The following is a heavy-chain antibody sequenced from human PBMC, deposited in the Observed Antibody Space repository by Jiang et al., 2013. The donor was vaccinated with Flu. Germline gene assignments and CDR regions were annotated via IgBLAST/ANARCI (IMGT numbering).Heavy chain of an antibody. J-gene: IGHJ5*02. V-gene: IGHV1-3*01. Sequence: SGAEVKKPGASVKVSCKASGYTFTSYAMHWVRQAPGXRLEWMGWINAGNGNTKXSQKFQGRVTITRDTSASTAYMELSSLRSEDTAVYYCARAGHCSGGSCYSEWFDPWGQGTLVTVSS. D-gene: IGHD2-15*01. CDR1: GYTFTSYA. CDR2: INAGNGNT. CDR3: ARAGHCSGGSCYSEWFDP.